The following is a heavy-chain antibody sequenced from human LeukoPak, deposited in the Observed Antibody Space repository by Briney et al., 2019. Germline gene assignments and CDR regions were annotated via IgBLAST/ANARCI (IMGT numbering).Heavy chain of an antibody. D-gene: IGHD2-21*02. J-gene: IGHJ3*02. CDR3: ARDRAMAYCGGDCYLAGDAFDI. CDR1: GYSISSGYY. CDR2: IYHSGST. Sequence: PSETLSLTCTVSGYSISSGYYWGWIRQPPGKGLGWIGSIYHSGSTYYNPSLKSRVTISVDTSKNQFSLKLSSVTAADTAVYYCARDRAMAYCGGDCYLAGDAFDIWGQGTMVTVSS. V-gene: IGHV4-38-2*02.